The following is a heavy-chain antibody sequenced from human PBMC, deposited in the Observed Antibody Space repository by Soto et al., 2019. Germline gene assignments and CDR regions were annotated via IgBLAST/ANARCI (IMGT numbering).Heavy chain of an antibody. D-gene: IGHD2-15*01. V-gene: IGHV3-23*01. CDR1: GFTFSSYA. CDR2: ISGSGGST. J-gene: IGHJ3*02. CDR3: AKDQDIVVVVAAWLPAFDI. Sequence: GGSLRLSCAASGFTFSSYAMSWVRQAPGKGLEWVSAISGSGGSTYYADSVKGRFTISRDNSKNTLYLQMNSLRAEDTAVYYCAKDQDIVVVVAAWLPAFDIWGQGTMVTVSS.